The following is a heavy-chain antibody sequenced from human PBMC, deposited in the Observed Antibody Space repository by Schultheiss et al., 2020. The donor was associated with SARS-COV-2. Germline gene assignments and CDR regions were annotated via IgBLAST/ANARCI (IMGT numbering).Heavy chain of an antibody. CDR2: ISSSSSAI. J-gene: IGHJ3*02. CDR1: GFTFSFCT. CDR3: ARALVGITGTTPGAFDI. V-gene: IGHV3-48*01. D-gene: IGHD1-20*01. Sequence: GESLKISCAASGFTFSFCTMTWVRQAPGKGLEWVSYISSSSSAIYYADSVKGRFTISRDNAKNSLYLQMNSLRAEDTAVYYCARALVGITGTTPGAFDIWGQGTTVTVSS.